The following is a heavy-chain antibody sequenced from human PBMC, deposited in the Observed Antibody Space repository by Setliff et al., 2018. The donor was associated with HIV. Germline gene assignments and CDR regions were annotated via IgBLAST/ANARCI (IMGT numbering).Heavy chain of an antibody. CDR1: GDTFRTDA. CDR3: ARCYYDSSGPTDAFDI. J-gene: IGHJ3*02. V-gene: IGHV1-46*01. D-gene: IGHD3-22*01. Sequence: ASVKVSCKTSGDTFRTDAISWVRQAPGQGLEWMGLINPSGGKTSYAKKFQGRLTMTRDTSRSTVYMELSSLRSEDTAMYYCARCYYDSSGPTDAFDIWGQGTVVTVS. CDR2: INPSGGKT.